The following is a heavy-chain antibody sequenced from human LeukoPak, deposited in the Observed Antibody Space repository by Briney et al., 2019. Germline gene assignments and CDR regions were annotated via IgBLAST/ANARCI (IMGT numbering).Heavy chain of an antibody. CDR3: ARDGPGYSFDY. J-gene: IGHJ4*02. CDR2: ISTSGSTI. Sequence: GGSLRLSCAASGFTFSSYEMNWVRQAPGKGLEWVSCISTSGSTIYYADSVKGRFTISRDNARNSLFLQMNSLRAEGTAVYYCARDGPGYSFDYWGQGTLVTVSS. V-gene: IGHV3-48*03. CDR1: GFTFSSYE. D-gene: IGHD5-18*01.